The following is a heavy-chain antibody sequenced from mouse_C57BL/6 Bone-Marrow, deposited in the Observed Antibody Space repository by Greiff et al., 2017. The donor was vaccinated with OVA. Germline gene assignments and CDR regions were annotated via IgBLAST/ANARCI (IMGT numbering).Heavy chain of an antibody. CDR2: INPNNGGT. CDR1: GYTFTDYN. J-gene: IGHJ4*01. V-gene: IGHV1-22*01. D-gene: IGHD1-1*01. Sequence: EVKLMESGPELVKPGASVKMSCKASGYTFTDYNMHWVKQSHGKSLEWIGYINPNNGGTSYNQKFKGKATLTVNKSSSTAYMELRSLTSEDSAVYYCAIYYYGSSYYAMDYWGQGTSVTGSS. CDR3: AIYYYGSSYYAMDY.